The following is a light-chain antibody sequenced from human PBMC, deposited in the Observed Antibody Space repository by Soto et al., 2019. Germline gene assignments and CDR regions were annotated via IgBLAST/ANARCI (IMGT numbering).Light chain of an antibody. Sequence: QSVLTQPPSVSGAPGQGVTISCAGTYSNIGAGYDVHWYQQIPGTAPKLLIHRNTLRSSGVPDRFSGSKSGTSASLAITGLQAEDEADYYRQSYDHTLSRSLFGGGTKLTVL. V-gene: IGLV1-40*01. CDR2: RNT. CDR3: QSYDHTLSRSL. CDR1: YSNIGAGYD. J-gene: IGLJ3*02.